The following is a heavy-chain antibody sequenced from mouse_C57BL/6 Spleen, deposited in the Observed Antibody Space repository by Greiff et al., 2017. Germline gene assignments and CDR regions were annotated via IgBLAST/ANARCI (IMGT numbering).Heavy chain of an antibody. CDR2: IRNTANNHAT. Sequence: EVKLVESGGGLVQPGGSMKLSCAASGFTFSDAWMDWVRQSPEKGLEWVAEIRNTANNHATYYAESVKGRFTISRDDSKRSVYLQMHSVRAEDTGIYYGTAMVTTRWYFDDWGKGTTVTVSS. CDR1: GFTFSDAW. J-gene: IGHJ1*03. D-gene: IGHD2-2*01. V-gene: IGHV6-6*01. CDR3: TAMVTTRWYFDD.